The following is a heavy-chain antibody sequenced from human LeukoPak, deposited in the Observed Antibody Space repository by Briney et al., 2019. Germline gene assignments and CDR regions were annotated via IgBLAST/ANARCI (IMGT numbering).Heavy chain of an antibody. D-gene: IGHD3-10*01. CDR3: ARKRITMVRGVRPGWFDP. V-gene: IGHV4-34*01. CDR2: INHSGST. CDR1: GGSFSDYY. Sequence: PSETLSLTCAVYGGSFSDYYWSWIRQPPGKGLEWIGEINHSGSTNYNPSLKSRVTISVDTSKNQFSLKLSSVTAADTAVYYCARKRITMVRGVRPGWFDPWGQGTLVTVSS. J-gene: IGHJ5*02.